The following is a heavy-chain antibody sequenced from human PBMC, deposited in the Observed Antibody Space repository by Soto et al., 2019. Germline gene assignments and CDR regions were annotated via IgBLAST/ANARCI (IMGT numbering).Heavy chain of an antibody. J-gene: IGHJ5*02. V-gene: IGHV4-4*07. Sequence: QVQLQESGPGLVKPSETLSLTCAVSGVSIKTYYWSWIRKPAGKGLECIGRIYTTGSANHNPSLKSRVTMSVDTSKNQVSLKLTSVTAADAGVYYCARDDYYDSNNWFDPWGQGILVTVSS. D-gene: IGHD3-9*01. CDR2: IYTTGSA. CDR1: GVSIKTYY. CDR3: ARDDYYDSNNWFDP.